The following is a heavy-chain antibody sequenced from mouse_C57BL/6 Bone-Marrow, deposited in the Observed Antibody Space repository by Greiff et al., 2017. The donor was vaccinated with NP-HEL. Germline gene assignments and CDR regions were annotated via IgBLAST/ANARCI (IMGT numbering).Heavy chain of an antibody. J-gene: IGHJ3*01. Sequence: QVQLQQPGAELVKPGASVKVSCKASGYTFTSYWMHWVKQRPGQGLEWIGEIDPSDSYTNYNQKFKGKSTLTVDKSSSTAYMQLSSLTSEDSAVYYCAREEFYYDYVLFAYWGQGTLVTVSA. D-gene: IGHD2-4*01. V-gene: IGHV1-69*01. CDR3: AREEFYYDYVLFAY. CDR2: IDPSDSYT. CDR1: GYTFTSYW.